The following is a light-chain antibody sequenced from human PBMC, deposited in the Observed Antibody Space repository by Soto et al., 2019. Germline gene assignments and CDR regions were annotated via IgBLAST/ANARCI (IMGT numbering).Light chain of an antibody. CDR1: QGISSW. CDR3: QQYNSSPT. CDR2: KAA. V-gene: IGKV1-5*03. J-gene: IGKJ1*01. Sequence: DIQMTQSPSTLSASVGDRVTIPCRASQGISSWLAWYQQKPGKAPKLLIYKAASLESGVPSRFSGSGSGTDCTLTISSLQPDDFATYYCQQYNSSPTVGQGTKVEIK.